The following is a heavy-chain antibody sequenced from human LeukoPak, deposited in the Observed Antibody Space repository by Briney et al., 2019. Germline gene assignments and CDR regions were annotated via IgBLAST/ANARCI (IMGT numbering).Heavy chain of an antibody. CDR2: IDTSSSTM. V-gene: IGHV3-48*02. Sequence: PGRSLRLSCAASGFTFSRYGMHWVRQAPGKGLEWISYIDTSSSTMYYADSVMGRFTISRDNAKESLYLQMNSLRDEDTAVYYCAREDDSWGPNNLDLWGQGTMVTVSS. CDR1: GFTFSRYG. D-gene: IGHD7-27*01. J-gene: IGHJ3*01. CDR3: AREDDSWGPNNLDL.